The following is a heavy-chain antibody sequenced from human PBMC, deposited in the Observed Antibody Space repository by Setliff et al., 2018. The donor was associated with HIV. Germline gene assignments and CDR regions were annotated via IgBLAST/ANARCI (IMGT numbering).Heavy chain of an antibody. CDR3: ATYHYYDSSAYYVDLYYLDY. CDR1: GYTFSSYG. CDR2: ISPSNGYT. J-gene: IGHJ4*02. Sequence: SVKVSCKASGYTFSSYGISWVRQAPGQGLEWMGWISPSNGYTDYAQKFRDRVTITADESTSTAYMELSSLRSDDTAVYYCATYHYYDSSAYYVDLYYLDYWGQGTLVTVSS. D-gene: IGHD3-22*01. V-gene: IGHV1-18*01.